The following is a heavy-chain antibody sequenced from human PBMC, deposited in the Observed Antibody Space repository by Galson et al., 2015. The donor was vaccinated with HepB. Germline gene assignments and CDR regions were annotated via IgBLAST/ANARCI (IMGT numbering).Heavy chain of an antibody. J-gene: IGHJ6*02. V-gene: IGHV3-23*01. D-gene: IGHD6-6*01. CDR2: ISGSGGST. CDR3: AKVWEDSSSRYYGMDV. CDR1: GFTFSSYA. Sequence: SLRLSCAASGFTFSSYAMSWVRQAPGKGLEWVSAISGSGGSTYYADSVKGRFTISRDNSKNTLYLQMNSLRAEDTAVYYCAKVWEDSSSRYYGMDVWGQGTTVTVSS.